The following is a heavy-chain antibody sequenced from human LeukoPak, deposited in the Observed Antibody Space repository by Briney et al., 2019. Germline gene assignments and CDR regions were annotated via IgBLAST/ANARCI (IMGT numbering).Heavy chain of an antibody. CDR1: GDSISNMNYY. CDR2: VFYSGTA. Sequence: PSETMSPTCNVSGDSISNMNYYWGWVRQPPGKGLEWIGSVFYSGTAYYNPSLKRRVSISVDTSKNYFALRLNSVTAADTFLCVCARPSRGSDYDNWRGCTNYRDPWAQGALVTVSS. V-gene: IGHV4-39*02. CDR3: ARPSRGSDYDNWRGCTNYRDP. J-gene: IGHJ5*02. D-gene: IGHD3-3*01.